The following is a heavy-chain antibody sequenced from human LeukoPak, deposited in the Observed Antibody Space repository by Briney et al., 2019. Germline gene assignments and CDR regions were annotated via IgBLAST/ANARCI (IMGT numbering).Heavy chain of an antibody. D-gene: IGHD2/OR15-2a*01. J-gene: IGHJ4*02. CDR1: GGSISSYY. V-gene: IGHV4-59*08. CDR2: ISYSGST. Sequence: SETLSLTCTVSGGSISSYYWSWIRQPPGKGLEWIGYISYSGSTNSNPSLKSRVTISLDTSKNQFSLKLSSVTAADTAVYYCAGHHPRNTVDFWGQGTLVTVSS. CDR3: AGHHPRNTVDF.